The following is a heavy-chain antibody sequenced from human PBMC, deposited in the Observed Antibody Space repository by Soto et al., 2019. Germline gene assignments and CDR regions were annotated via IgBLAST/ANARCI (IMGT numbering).Heavy chain of an antibody. D-gene: IGHD4-4*01. V-gene: IGHV3-23*01. CDR3: AKYTNYYYFYYYMDV. J-gene: IGHJ6*03. CDR1: GFTFSNYA. CDR2: IIGGGGNT. Sequence: PGGSLRLSCAASGFTFSNYAMSWVRQAPGKGLEWVSVIIGGGGNTNYADSVRGRFTISRDNPKNTLYLQMNSLRAEDTAVYYCAKYTNYYYFYYYMDVWGKGTTVTV.